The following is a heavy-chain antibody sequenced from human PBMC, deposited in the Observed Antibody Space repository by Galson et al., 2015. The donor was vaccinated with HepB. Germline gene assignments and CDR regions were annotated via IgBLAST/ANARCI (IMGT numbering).Heavy chain of an antibody. CDR2: IRNDGSSK. V-gene: IGHV3-30*02. D-gene: IGHD3-10*01. CDR1: GFTFSGYD. CDR3: SNDREIDMVRGPIDY. Sequence: SLRLSCAASGFTFSGYDMHWVRQAPGKGLEWVDFIRNDGSSKYYADAAKGQFTITRDNSNNTLYLQMKMLRAKNTDVYLCSNDREIDMVRGPIDYWGQGTLVTVSS. J-gene: IGHJ4*02.